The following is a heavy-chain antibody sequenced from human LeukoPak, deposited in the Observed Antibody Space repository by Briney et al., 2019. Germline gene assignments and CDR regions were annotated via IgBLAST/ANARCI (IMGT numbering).Heavy chain of an antibody. CDR3: AKGGYCSSTSCYVGWFDP. CDR1: GFTFSRHW. V-gene: IGHV3-74*01. D-gene: IGHD2-2*01. Sequence: QPGGSLRLSCAASGFTFSRHWMHWVRQAPGKGLVWVSRINTDGSGTSYADSVKGRFTISRDNAKNTLYLQMNSLRAEDTAVYYCAKGGYCSSTSCYVGWFDPWGQGTLVTVPS. J-gene: IGHJ5*02. CDR2: INTDGSGT.